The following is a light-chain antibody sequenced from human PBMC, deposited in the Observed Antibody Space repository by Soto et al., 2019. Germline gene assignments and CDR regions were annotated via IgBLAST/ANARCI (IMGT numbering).Light chain of an antibody. CDR3: AAWDDSRSAL. J-gene: IGLJ2*01. Sequence: QSVLTQPPSASGTPGQRVTISCSGSSSNIGSNYVYWYQQLPGTAPELLIYRNNQRPSGVPSRFSGSKSGTSASLAISGLRAEDEADYYCAAWDDSRSALFGGGTKLTVL. CDR2: RNN. V-gene: IGLV1-47*01. CDR1: SSNIGSNY.